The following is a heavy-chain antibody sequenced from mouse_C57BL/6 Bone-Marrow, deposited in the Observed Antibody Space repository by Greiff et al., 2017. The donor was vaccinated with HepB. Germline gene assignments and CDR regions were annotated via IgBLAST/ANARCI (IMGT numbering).Heavy chain of an antibody. CDR1: GFTFSSYA. CDR3: ARDRILGAMDY. D-gene: IGHD1-1*01. J-gene: IGHJ4*01. Sequence: EVHLVESGGGLVKPGGSLKLSCAASGFTFSSYALSWVRQTPEKRLEWVATISDGGSYTYYPDNVKGRFTISRDNAKNNLYLQMSHLKSEDTAMYYCARDRILGAMDYWGQGTSVTVSS. CDR2: ISDGGSYT. V-gene: IGHV5-4*01.